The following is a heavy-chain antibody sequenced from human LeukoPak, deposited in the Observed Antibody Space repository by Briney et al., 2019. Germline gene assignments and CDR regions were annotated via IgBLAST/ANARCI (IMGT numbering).Heavy chain of an antibody. CDR3: ARDLDSKLGISAFDI. J-gene: IGHJ3*02. Sequence: SETLSLTCTVSGGSISSYYWSWIRQPPGKGLEWIGYIYYSGSTNYNPSLKSRVTISVDTSKNQFSLKLSSVTAADTAVYYCARDLDSKLGISAFDIWGQGTMVTVSS. V-gene: IGHV4-59*01. D-gene: IGHD7-27*01. CDR2: IYYSGST. CDR1: GGSISSYY.